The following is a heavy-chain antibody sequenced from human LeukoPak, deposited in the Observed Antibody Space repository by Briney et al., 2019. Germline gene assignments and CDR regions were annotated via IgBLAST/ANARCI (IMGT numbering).Heavy chain of an antibody. CDR3: ARGWFDY. CDR1: GFTFSGSA. CDR2: IRSKANSYAT. Sequence: GGSLRLSCAASGFTFSGSAVHWVRQASGKGLEWVGRIRSKANSYATAYAASVKGRFTISRDNAKNSLYLQMNSLRAEDTAIYYCARGWFDYWGQGTLVTVSS. J-gene: IGHJ4*02. V-gene: IGHV3-73*01.